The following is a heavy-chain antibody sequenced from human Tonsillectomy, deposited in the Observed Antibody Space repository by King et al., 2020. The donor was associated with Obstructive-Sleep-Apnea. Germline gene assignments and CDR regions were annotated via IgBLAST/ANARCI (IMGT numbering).Heavy chain of an antibody. CDR1: GITFETYG. CDR2: ISYDGSNK. Sequence: VQLVESGGGVVQPGRSLRLSCAASGITFETYGMHWVRQAPGKGLQWVAIISYDGSNKYYADSVKGRFTISRDNSKNTLYLQMNSLRAEDTAVYYCAKELTGEVFDYWGQGTLVTVS. J-gene: IGHJ4*02. V-gene: IGHV3-30*18. D-gene: IGHD7-27*01. CDR3: AKELTGEVFDY.